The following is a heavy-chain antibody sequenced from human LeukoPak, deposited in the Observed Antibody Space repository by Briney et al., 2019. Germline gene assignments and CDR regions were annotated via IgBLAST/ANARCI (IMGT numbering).Heavy chain of an antibody. Sequence: PGGSLRLSCAASGFTFSSYNMNWVRQAPGKGLEWVSSISGRSSYINYADSVKGRFTISRDNAKNSLFLQMNTLRAEDTAVYYCASEIPGYDAFDIWGQGTMVTVSS. V-gene: IGHV3-21*01. CDR3: ASEIPGYDAFDI. D-gene: IGHD3-10*01. CDR2: ISGRSSYI. CDR1: GFTFSSYN. J-gene: IGHJ3*02.